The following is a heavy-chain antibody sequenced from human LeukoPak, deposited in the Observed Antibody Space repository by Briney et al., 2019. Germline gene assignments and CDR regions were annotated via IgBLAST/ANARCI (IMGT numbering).Heavy chain of an antibody. D-gene: IGHD3-10*01. Sequence: SETLSLTCTVSGGSISSYYWSWIRQPPGKGLEWIGYIYYSGSTNYNPSLKSRVTISVDTSKNQFSLKLSSVTAADTAVYYCARHQRYYYGSGSFKTNWFDPWGQGTLVTVSS. J-gene: IGHJ5*02. V-gene: IGHV4-59*08. CDR3: ARHQRYYYGSGSFKTNWFDP. CDR1: GGSISSYY. CDR2: IYYSGST.